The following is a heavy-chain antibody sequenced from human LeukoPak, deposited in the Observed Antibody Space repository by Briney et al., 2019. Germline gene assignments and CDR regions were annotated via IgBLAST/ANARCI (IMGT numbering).Heavy chain of an antibody. CDR2: IYYSGST. D-gene: IGHD6-6*01. CDR1: GGSLSSSSYY. V-gene: IGHV4-39*01. J-gene: IGHJ3*02. CDR3: ATLYGSSAGTFDI. Sequence: SETLSLTCIVSGGSLSSSSYYWGWIRRPPGKGLEWIGSIYYSGSTYYNPSLKSRVTISVDSSKNQFSLKLSSVTAADTAVFYCATLYGSSAGTFDIWGQGTMVTVSS.